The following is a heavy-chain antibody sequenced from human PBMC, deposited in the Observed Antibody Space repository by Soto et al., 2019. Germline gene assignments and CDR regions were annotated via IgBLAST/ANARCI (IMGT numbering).Heavy chain of an antibody. J-gene: IGHJ4*02. Sequence: ESGLKRENPTETHTLTFAFSGFALSTSGVGVAWIRQPPGKALEWLALIYWDDGKRYSPSLKARLNSTKDSSKTQVVLTLTNVDPVDTATFFCEQRTAYDISTGYYPFDYWGQGSLVTVSS. D-gene: IGHD3-9*01. V-gene: IGHV2-5*02. CDR1: GFALSTSGVG. CDR3: EQRTAYDISTGYYPFDY. CDR2: IYWDDGK.